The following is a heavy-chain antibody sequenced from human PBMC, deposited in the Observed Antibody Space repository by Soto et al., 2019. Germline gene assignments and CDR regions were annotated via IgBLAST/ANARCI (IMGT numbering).Heavy chain of an antibody. CDR1: GGSISSYY. V-gene: IGHV4-59*01. Sequence: QVQLEESGPGLVKPSETLSLTCTVSGGSISSYYWSWIRQPPGKGLEWIGYIYYSGSTNYNPSLKSRVTISVDTSKNQFSLKVSSVTAADTAVYYCARLVVTTARDAFDIWGQGTMVTVSS. CDR2: IYYSGST. D-gene: IGHD3-22*01. J-gene: IGHJ3*02. CDR3: ARLVVTTARDAFDI.